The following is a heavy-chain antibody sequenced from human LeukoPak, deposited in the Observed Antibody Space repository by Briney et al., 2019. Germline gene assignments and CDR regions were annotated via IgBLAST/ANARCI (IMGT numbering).Heavy chain of an antibody. CDR2: ISWNSGSI. J-gene: IGHJ4*02. Sequence: PGGSLRLSCAASGFTFDDYAMHWVRQAPGKGLEWVSGISWNSGSIGYADSVKGRFTISRDNAKNSLYLQMNSLRAEDTAVYYCARSAGVIEDYWGQGTLVSVSS. CDR1: GFTFDDYA. D-gene: IGHD2-21*01. CDR3: ARSAGVIEDY. V-gene: IGHV3-9*01.